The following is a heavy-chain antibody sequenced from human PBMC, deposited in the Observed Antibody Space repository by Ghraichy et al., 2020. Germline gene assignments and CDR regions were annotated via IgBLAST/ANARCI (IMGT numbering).Heavy chain of an antibody. J-gene: IGHJ6*02. CDR2: INHSGST. CDR1: GGSFSGYY. Sequence: GSLRLSCAVYGGSFSGYYWSWIRQPPGKGLEWIGEINHSGSTNYNPSLKSRVTISVDTSKNQFSLKLSSVTAADTAVYYCARGLFEYSSSSGMDVWGQGTTVTVSS. CDR3: ARGLFEYSSSSGMDV. V-gene: IGHV4-34*01. D-gene: IGHD6-6*01.